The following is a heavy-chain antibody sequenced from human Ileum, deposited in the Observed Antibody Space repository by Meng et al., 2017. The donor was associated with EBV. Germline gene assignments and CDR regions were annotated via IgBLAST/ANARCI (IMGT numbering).Heavy chain of an antibody. CDR1: GFSLSTRVVA. V-gene: IGHV2-5*02. J-gene: IGHJ4*02. D-gene: IGHD3-22*01. CDR2: IYWDEDK. CDR3: AHNNHDGGGHYDY. Sequence: QITLKASGPPPVPPTQPLTLTCTFSGFSLSTRVVAVAWIRRPPGTALEWLALIYWDEDKRYSQSLKTRLIITKDTSKNQVVLTMTNIDPVDTATYYCAHNNHDGGGHYDYWGQGALVTVSS.